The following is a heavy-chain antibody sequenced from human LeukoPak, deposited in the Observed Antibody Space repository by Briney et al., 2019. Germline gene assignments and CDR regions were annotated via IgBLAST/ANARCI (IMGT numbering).Heavy chain of an antibody. V-gene: IGHV3-74*01. D-gene: IGHD3-10*01. CDR2: ITGDGSGR. CDR3: ARAGSGSYYNSVY. J-gene: IGHJ4*02. Sequence: GSLSLSFVASGFPFSSYWMHWVRPSPGKGLVWVSRITGDGSGRNYADSVKGRFTISRDNAKNSLYLQMNSLRAEDTAVYYCARAGSGSYYNSVYWGQGTLVTVSS. CDR1: GFPFSSYW.